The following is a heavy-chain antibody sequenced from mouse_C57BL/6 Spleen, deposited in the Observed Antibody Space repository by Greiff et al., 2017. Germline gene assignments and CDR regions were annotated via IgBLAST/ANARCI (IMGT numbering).Heavy chain of an antibody. CDR1: GYTFTGYW. CDR2: IFPGSGST. D-gene: IGHD3-2*02. CDR3: ARRGAGFLLDY. V-gene: IGHV1-9*01. Sequence: VQLQQSGAELMKPGASVKISCKASGYTFTGYWIAWVTQRPGHGLEWIGEIFPGSGSTNYNEKFKGKATFTADTSSNTAYMQLSSLTTEDSAIYNWARRGAGFLLDYWGQGTTLTVSS. J-gene: IGHJ2*01.